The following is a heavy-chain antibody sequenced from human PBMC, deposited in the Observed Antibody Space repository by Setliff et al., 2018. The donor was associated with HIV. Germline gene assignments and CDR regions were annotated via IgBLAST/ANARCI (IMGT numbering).Heavy chain of an antibody. D-gene: IGHD3-22*01. CDR2: VYYSGST. CDR3: ARGNYDTSDYYTNFYYYYMDV. Sequence: SETLSLTCTVSGDPISTYYWSWVRKPQGKGLEWIGYVYYSGSTSYSPSLRGRVTMSVDPSKNQFSLKLNSVTAADTAIYYCARGNYDTSDYYTNFYYYYMDVWGKGTAVTVSS. V-gene: IGHV4-59*01. CDR1: GDPISTYY. J-gene: IGHJ6*03.